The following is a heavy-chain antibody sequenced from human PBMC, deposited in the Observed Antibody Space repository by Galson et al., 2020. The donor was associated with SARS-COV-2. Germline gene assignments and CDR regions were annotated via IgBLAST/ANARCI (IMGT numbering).Heavy chain of an antibody. J-gene: IGHJ4*02. CDR1: GGSINIYY. CDR3: ARLPVVRGVDY. CDR2: LYYGGKT. V-gene: IGHV4-59*01. D-gene: IGHD3-10*01. Sequence: ASETLSLTCTVSGGSINIYYWSWIRQPPGKGLEWIGYLYYGGKTNYNPSLKSRVTISVDTSKSQFSLTLSSVTAADTAMYYCARLPVVRGVDYGGQGIPVTVSS.